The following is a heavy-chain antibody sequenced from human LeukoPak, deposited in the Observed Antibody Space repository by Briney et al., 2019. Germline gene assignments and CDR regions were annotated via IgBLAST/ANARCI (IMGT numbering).Heavy chain of an antibody. CDR3: ARDPVGATTGSAY. CDR2: ISSSSTI. Sequence: GGSLRLSCAASGFTFSSYSMNWVRQAPGKGLEWVSYISSSSTIYYADSVKGRFTISRDNAKNSLYLQMNSLRAEDTAVYYCARDPVGATTGSAYWGQGTLVTVSS. CDR1: GFTFSSYS. V-gene: IGHV3-48*01. J-gene: IGHJ4*02. D-gene: IGHD1-26*01.